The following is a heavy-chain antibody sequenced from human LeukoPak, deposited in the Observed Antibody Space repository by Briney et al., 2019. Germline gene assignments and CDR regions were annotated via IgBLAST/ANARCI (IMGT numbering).Heavy chain of an antibody. D-gene: IGHD5-18*01. J-gene: IGHJ4*02. CDR2: IFGSGGSP. V-gene: IGHV3-23*01. CDR3: GKTTVGYSSGQKPAWPVDY. Sequence: GGSLRLSCAASGFTFSSYAMSWVRQAPGKGLEWVSGIFGSGGSPHYADPVKGRLTISRDNSRNTVYLQINSLRAEDTAVYYCGKTTVGYSSGQKPAWPVDYWGQGTLVTVSS. CDR1: GFTFSSYA.